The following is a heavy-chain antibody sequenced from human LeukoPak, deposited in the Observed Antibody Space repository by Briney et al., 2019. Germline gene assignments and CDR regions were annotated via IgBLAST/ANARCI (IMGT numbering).Heavy chain of an antibody. Sequence: SETLSLTFTVSGGSISSDYWSWIRQPPGRGLDWIGYIHYSGSTNYNPSLKSRVTISVDTSKTQFSLKLSSVTAADTAVYYCATLRGSSSAVFDYWGRGTLVTVSS. J-gene: IGHJ4*02. V-gene: IGHV4-59*08. CDR1: GGSISSDY. CDR2: IHYSGST. CDR3: ATLRGSSSAVFDY. D-gene: IGHD2-2*01.